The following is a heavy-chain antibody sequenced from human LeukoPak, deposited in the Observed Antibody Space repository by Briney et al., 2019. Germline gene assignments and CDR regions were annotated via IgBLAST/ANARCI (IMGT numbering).Heavy chain of an antibody. CDR3: ARLRGYYGDLRPDY. CDR1: GGSISSSSYY. J-gene: IGHJ4*02. D-gene: IGHD4-17*01. Sequence: SETLSLTCTVSGGSISSSSYYWGWIRQPPGKGLEWIGSIYYSGSTYYNPSLKSRVTISADTSKNQFSLKLSSVTAADTAVYYCARLRGYYGDLRPDYWGQGTLVTVSS. CDR2: IYYSGST. V-gene: IGHV4-39*01.